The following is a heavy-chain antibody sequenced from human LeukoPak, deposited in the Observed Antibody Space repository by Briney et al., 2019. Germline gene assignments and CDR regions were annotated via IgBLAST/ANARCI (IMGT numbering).Heavy chain of an antibody. CDR2: ITSSSGYI. V-gene: IGHV3-21*01. D-gene: IGHD6-13*01. Sequence: GGSLRLSCAASGFTFSSYSVNWVRQAPGKGLEWVSSITSSSGYIFYADSVKGRFTISRDNAKNSLYLQMNSLRAEDTAVYYCARERGGIAAAGTNFDYWGQGTLVTVSS. CDR1: GFTFSSYS. CDR3: ARERGGIAAAGTNFDY. J-gene: IGHJ4*02.